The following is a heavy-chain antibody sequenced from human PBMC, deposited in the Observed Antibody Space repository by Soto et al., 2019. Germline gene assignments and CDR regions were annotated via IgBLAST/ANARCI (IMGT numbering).Heavy chain of an antibody. CDR1: GFTFSNYG. J-gene: IGHJ4*02. V-gene: IGHV3-23*01. D-gene: IGHD6-19*01. CDR2: TSDGST. CDR3: ASLVPGTWFGDY. Sequence: EVQLLGSGGGSVQPGGSLRLYCAASGFTFSNYGMTWVRQAPGKGLEWLSATSDGSTFYRESVKGRFTMSRDDSINMLFLHMSSLRAEDTATYYCASLVPGTWFGDYWGQGILVSVSS.